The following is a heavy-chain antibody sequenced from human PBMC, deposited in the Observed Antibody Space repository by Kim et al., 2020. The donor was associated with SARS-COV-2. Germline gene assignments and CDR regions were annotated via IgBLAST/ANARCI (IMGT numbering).Heavy chain of an antibody. D-gene: IGHD3-3*01. V-gene: IGHV1-69*13. CDR1: GGTFSSYA. CDR2: IIPIFGTA. J-gene: IGHJ6*02. CDR3: ARGNVLEWLLRPTHPEKYYYGCYGMDV. Sequence: SVKVSCKASGGTFSSYAISWVRQAPGQGLEWMGGIIPIFGTANYAQKFQGRVTITADESTSTAYMELSSLRSEDTAVYYCARGNVLEWLLRPTHPEKYYYGCYGMDVWGQGTTVTVSS.